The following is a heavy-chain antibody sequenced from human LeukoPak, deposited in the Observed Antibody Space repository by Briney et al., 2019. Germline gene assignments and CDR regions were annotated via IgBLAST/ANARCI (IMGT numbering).Heavy chain of an antibody. CDR2: IRHSEST. CDR3: ARGRRQLVRSWGY. J-gene: IGHJ4*02. Sequence: SETLSLTCAVYGGSFSGYSWSWIRQPPGKGLEWIGEIRHSESTNYNPSLKSRVTISVDTSKNQFSLKLSSVTAADTAVYYCARGRRQLVRSWGYWGQGTLVTVSS. V-gene: IGHV4-34*01. D-gene: IGHD6-13*01. CDR1: GGSFSGYS.